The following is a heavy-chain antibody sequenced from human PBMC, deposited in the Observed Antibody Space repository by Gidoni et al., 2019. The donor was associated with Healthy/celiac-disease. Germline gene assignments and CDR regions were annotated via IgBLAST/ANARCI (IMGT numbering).Heavy chain of an antibody. CDR2: ISYDGSNK. J-gene: IGHJ4*02. CDR3: AKAGGDYGDFDTYFDY. CDR1: GFTFSSYG. D-gene: IGHD4-17*01. Sequence: QVQLVESGGGVVQPGRSLRLSCAAPGFTFSSYGMHWVRQTPGKGLEWVAVISYDGSNKYYADSVKGRFTISRDNSKNTLYLQMNSLRAEDTAVYYCAKAGGDYGDFDTYFDYWGQGTLVTVSS. V-gene: IGHV3-30*18.